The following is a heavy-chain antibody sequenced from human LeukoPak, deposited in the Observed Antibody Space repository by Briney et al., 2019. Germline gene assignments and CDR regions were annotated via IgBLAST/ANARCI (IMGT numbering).Heavy chain of an antibody. Sequence: SGGSLRLSCAPSGFTFDDYAMHWVRQAPGKGLEWVSLISWDGGSTYYADSVKGRFTISRDNSKNSLYLQMNSLRAEDTALYYCAKDHCSSTSCYADYWGQGTLVTVSS. CDR1: GFTFDDYA. D-gene: IGHD2-2*01. CDR3: AKDHCSSTSCYADY. V-gene: IGHV3-43D*04. CDR2: ISWDGGST. J-gene: IGHJ4*02.